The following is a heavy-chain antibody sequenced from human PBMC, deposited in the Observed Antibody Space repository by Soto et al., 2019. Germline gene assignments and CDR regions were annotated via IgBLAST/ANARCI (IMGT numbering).Heavy chain of an antibody. CDR3: ARDLRFRGFYGMDV. J-gene: IGHJ6*02. D-gene: IGHD3-10*01. CDR2: IYYSGST. V-gene: IGHV4-31*03. CDR1: GGSISSGGYY. Sequence: QVQLQESGPGLVKPSQTLSLTCTVSGGSISSGGYYWSWIRQHPGKGLEWIGYIYYSGSTYYNPSLKSRVTISVDTSKNQFSLKLSSVTAADTAVFYCARDLRFRGFYGMDVWGQGTTVTVSS.